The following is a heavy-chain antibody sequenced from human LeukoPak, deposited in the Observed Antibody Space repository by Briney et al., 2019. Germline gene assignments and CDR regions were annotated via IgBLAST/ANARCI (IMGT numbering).Heavy chain of an antibody. CDR1: GGSISSGGYS. J-gene: IGHJ4*02. Sequence: SETLSLTCAVSGGSISSGGYSWSWIRQPPGKGLEWIGYIYHSGSTYYNPSLKSRVIISVDRSKNQFSLKLSSVTAADTAVYYCARQNVDTACFDYWGQGTLVTVSS. V-gene: IGHV4-30-2*01. CDR3: ARQNVDTACFDY. D-gene: IGHD5-18*01. CDR2: IYHSGST.